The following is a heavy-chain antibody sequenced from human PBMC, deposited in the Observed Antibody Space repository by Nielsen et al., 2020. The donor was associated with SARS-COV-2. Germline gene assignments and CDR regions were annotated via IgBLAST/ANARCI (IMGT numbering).Heavy chain of an antibody. CDR1: GGSISSSSYY. CDR2: IYYSGST. CDR3: AEGIAAAGTLY. D-gene: IGHD6-13*01. Sequence: SETLSLTCTVSGGSISSSSYYWGWIRQPPGKGLEWIGSIYYSGSTYHNPSLKSRVTISVDTSKNQFSLKLSSVTAADTAVYYCAEGIAAAGTLYWGQGTLVTVSS. J-gene: IGHJ4*02. V-gene: IGHV4-39*07.